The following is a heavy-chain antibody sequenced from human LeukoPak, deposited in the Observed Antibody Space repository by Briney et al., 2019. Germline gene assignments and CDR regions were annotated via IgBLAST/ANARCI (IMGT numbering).Heavy chain of an antibody. CDR3: ARASYCSSTSCPFDY. CDR2: ISSSSSYI. D-gene: IGHD2-2*01. J-gene: IGHJ4*02. CDR1: GFTFSSYG. V-gene: IGHV3-21*04. Sequence: TGGSLRLSCAASGFTFSSYGMNWVRQAPGKGLEWVSSISSSSSYIYYADSVKGRFTISRDNSKNTLYLQMNSLRAEDTAVYYCARASYCSSTSCPFDYWGQGTLVTVSS.